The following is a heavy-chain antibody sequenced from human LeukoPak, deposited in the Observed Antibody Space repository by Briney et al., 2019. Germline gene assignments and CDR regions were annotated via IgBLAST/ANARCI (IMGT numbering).Heavy chain of an antibody. Sequence: ASVKVSCKASGYTFTGYYMHWVRLAPGQGLEWMGWINPNSGGTNYAQKFLGRVTMTRDTSISTAYMELSRLRSDDTAVYYCARGGLWFGELLDAFDIWGQGTMVTVSS. J-gene: IGHJ3*02. CDR1: GYTFTGYY. V-gene: IGHV1-2*02. CDR2: INPNSGGT. CDR3: ARGGLWFGELLDAFDI. D-gene: IGHD3-10*01.